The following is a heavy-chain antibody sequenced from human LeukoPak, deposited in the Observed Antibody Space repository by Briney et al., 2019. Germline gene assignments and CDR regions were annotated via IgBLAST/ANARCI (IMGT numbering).Heavy chain of an antibody. CDR1: GFIFSESA. J-gene: IGHJ4*02. Sequence: SGGSLRLSCEASGFIFSESAMHWVRQAPGKGLEWVAVMSSDGANIYYAASVTGRFTISRENGADTLYLQMKSLTADDTALYYCARATDRSYDDFWSGYFSSFDYWGQGTLVTVSS. V-gene: IGHV3-30-3*01. CDR2: MSSDGANI. D-gene: IGHD3-3*01. CDR3: ARATDRSYDDFWSGYFSSFDY.